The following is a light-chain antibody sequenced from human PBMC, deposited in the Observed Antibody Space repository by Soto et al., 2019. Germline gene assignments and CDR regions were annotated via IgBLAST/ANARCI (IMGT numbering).Light chain of an antibody. CDR1: QSISSN. J-gene: IGKJ5*01. V-gene: IGKV3-11*01. CDR3: QQRSNWPPHPIT. Sequence: EIVMTQSPATLSVSTGDRATLSCRASQSISSNLAWYQQKPGTAPRLLIYDSSNRANGIPARFSGSGSGTYFTLTISSLEPEDFSFYYCQQRSNWPPHPITFGQGTRLEI. CDR2: DSS.